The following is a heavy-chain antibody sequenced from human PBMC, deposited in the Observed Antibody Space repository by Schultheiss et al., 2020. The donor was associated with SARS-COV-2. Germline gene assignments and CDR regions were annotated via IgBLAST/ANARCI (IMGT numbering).Heavy chain of an antibody. V-gene: IGHV1-69*10. J-gene: IGHJ2*01. D-gene: IGHD6-19*01. CDR1: GGTFSSYA. CDR3: AAERYSSGWFDL. Sequence: SVKVSCKASGGTFSSYAISWVRQAPGQGLEWMGGIIPILGIANYAQKFQGRVTMTTDTSTNTAYMELSSLRSEDTAVYYCAAERYSSGWFDLWGRGTLVTVSS. CDR2: IIPILGIA.